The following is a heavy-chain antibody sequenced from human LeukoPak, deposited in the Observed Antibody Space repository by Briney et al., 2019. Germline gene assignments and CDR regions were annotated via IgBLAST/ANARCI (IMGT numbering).Heavy chain of an antibody. CDR3: ARGDYDISARYNWFDP. CDR1: GGSISSYY. Sequence: SETLSLTCTVSGGSISSYYWSWIRQPPGKGLEWIGYIYYSGSTNYNPSLKSRVTISVDTSKNQFSLKLSSVTAADTAVYYCARGDYDISARYNWFDPWGQGTLVTVSS. D-gene: IGHD3-9*01. CDR2: IYYSGST. J-gene: IGHJ5*02. V-gene: IGHV4-59*01.